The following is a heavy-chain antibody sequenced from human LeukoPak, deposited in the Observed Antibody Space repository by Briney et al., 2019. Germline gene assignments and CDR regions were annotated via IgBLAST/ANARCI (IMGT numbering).Heavy chain of an antibody. Sequence: SETLSLTCTVSGGSISSYCWSWIRQPPGKGLEWIGYIYYSGSTNYNPSLKSRVTISVDTSKNQFSLKLSSVTAADTAVYYCARLGGSGTYFPLDIWGQGTMVTVSS. D-gene: IGHD3-10*01. CDR2: IYYSGST. CDR1: GGSISSYC. V-gene: IGHV4-59*08. J-gene: IGHJ3*02. CDR3: ARLGGSGTYFPLDI.